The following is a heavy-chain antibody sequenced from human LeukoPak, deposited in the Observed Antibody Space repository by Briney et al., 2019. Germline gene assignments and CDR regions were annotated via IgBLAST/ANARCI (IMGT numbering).Heavy chain of an antibody. CDR3: ASMLLGGSGWYNY. Sequence: GGSLRLSCAASGXTFSNYNMNWARQAPGKGLEWVSSISSSSSYIYYADSVKGRFTISRDNAKNSLFLQMNSLRAEDTAVYYCASMLLGGSGWYNYWGQGTLVTVSS. CDR1: GXTFSNYN. V-gene: IGHV3-21*01. D-gene: IGHD6-19*01. CDR2: ISSSSSYI. J-gene: IGHJ4*02.